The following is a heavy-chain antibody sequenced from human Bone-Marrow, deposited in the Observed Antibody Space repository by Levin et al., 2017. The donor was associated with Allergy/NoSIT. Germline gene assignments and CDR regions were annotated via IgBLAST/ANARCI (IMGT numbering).Heavy chain of an antibody. J-gene: IGHJ4*02. CDR1: GFTFSSYG. D-gene: IGHD3-22*01. CDR3: ARAAGYYDSSGSPPPFDY. Sequence: GESLKISCAASGFTFSSYGMHWVRQAPGKGLEWVAVIWYDGSNKYYADSVKGRFTISRDNSKNTLYLQMNSLRAEDTAVYYCARAAGYYDSSGSPPPFDYWGQGTLVTVSS. V-gene: IGHV3-33*01. CDR2: IWYDGSNK.